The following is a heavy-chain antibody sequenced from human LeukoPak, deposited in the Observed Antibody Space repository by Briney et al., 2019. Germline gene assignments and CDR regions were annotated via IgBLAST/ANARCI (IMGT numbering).Heavy chain of an antibody. CDR3: SKVRDIFTAYYTSFDY. Sequence: GGSLRLFCAASGFIFNNYAVIWVRQAPGKGLEGVSGITSGGNIYFPESVKGRFPIFRSNSKDTIFLQIKRLRSEDPGGFYCSKVRDIFTAYYTSFDYWGQGTLVTVSS. J-gene: IGHJ4*02. V-gene: IGHV3-23*01. D-gene: IGHD3-9*01. CDR2: ITSGGNI. CDR1: GFIFNNYA.